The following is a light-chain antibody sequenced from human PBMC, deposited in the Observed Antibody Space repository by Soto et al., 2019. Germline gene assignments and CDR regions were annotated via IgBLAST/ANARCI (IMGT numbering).Light chain of an antibody. Sequence: DIQMTQSPSSLSASVGDRVTITCRASQGIRNDLGWYQQKPGKAPKLLIFDASNLESGVPLRFSGSGSGTEFTLTISSLQPDDFATYYCQQYNSYWRTFGQGTKVDIK. CDR1: QGIRND. CDR3: QQYNSYWRT. V-gene: IGKV1-17*01. CDR2: DAS. J-gene: IGKJ1*01.